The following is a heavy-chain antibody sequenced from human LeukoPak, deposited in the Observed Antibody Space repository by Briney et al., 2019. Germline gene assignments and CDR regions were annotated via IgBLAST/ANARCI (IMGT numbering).Heavy chain of an antibody. D-gene: IGHD5-18*01. V-gene: IGHV3-74*01. CDR1: GFIFSHYW. Sequence: PGGSLRLSCAASGFIFSHYWMHWVRQAPGKGLVWVSRINSDGSSTSYADSVKGRFTISRDNAKNTLYLQMNSLRAEDTAVYYCARDQRDTAMSLYYFDYWGQGTLVTVSS. CDR2: INSDGSST. CDR3: ARDQRDTAMSLYYFDY. J-gene: IGHJ4*02.